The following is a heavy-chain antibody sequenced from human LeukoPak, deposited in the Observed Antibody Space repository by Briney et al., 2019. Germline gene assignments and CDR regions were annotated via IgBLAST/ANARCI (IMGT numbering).Heavy chain of an antibody. J-gene: IGHJ4*02. D-gene: IGHD3-22*01. CDR3: AKDLRITMIVVALRGPIPFDY. V-gene: IGHV3-23*01. CDR1: GFTVSSNY. Sequence: PGGSLRLSCAASGFTVSSNYMSWVRQAPGKGLEWVSAISGSGGSTYYADSVKGRFTISRDNSKNTLYLQMNSLRAEDTAVYYCAKDLRITMIVVALRGPIPFDYWGQGTLVTVSS. CDR2: ISGSGGST.